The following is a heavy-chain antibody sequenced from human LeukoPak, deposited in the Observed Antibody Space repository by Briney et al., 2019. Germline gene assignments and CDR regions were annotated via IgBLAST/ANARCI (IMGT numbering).Heavy chain of an antibody. V-gene: IGHV3-7*03. CDR1: GLTLSNYW. J-gene: IGHJ4*02. Sequence: GGSLKLSCTASGLTLSNYWMIWVRQAPGKGLQWVARIKQDGSEKYYVDSVKGRFTISRDNAENSLYLQMNSLRVEDTAVYYCAARSSGNPYFWGQGTLVTVSS. CDR3: AARSSGNPYF. CDR2: IKQDGSEK. D-gene: IGHD1-26*01.